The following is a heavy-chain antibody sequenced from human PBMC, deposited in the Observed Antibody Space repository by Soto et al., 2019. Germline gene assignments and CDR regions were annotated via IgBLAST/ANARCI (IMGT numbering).Heavy chain of an antibody. CDR1: GFTFSSYS. V-gene: IGHV3-21*01. D-gene: IGHD4-17*01. CDR2: ISSSSSYI. J-gene: IGHJ6*02. CDR3: ARPGTTAYNYYYDGIAV. Sequence: SLRLSCAASGFTFSSYSMNWVRQAPGKGLEWVSSISSSSSYIYYADSVKSRFTISRDNAKNSLYLQMNSLRAEDTAVYYCARPGTTAYNYYYDGIAVRGQRSTDTVSS.